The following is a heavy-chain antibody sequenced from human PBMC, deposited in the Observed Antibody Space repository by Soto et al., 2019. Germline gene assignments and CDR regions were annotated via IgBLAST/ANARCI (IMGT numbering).Heavy chain of an antibody. J-gene: IGHJ6*02. Sequence: QVPLVQSGAEVKKPGASVKVSCKASGYTFTSYAMHWVRQAPGQRLEWMGWINAGNGNTKYSQKFQGRVTITRDTSASTAYMELSSLRSEDTAVYYCARDSGKYYYYYGMDVWGQGTTVTVSS. V-gene: IGHV1-3*01. D-gene: IGHD3-10*01. CDR3: ARDSGKYYYYYGMDV. CDR1: GYTFTSYA. CDR2: INAGNGNT.